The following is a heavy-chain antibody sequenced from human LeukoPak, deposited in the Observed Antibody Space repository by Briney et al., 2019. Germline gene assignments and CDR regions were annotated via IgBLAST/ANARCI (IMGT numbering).Heavy chain of an antibody. CDR2: ISPNNGGT. CDR1: GYTFTDYY. Sequence: GASVKVSCKASGYTFTDYYIHWVRQAPGQGLEWMGWISPNNGGTNSAQKFQGRVTMTRDTSSSTAYMELSRLTSDDTAVYYCARDAGIVVVTTTFNWFDPWGQGTLVTVSS. V-gene: IGHV1-2*02. J-gene: IGHJ5*02. CDR3: ARDAGIVVVTTTFNWFDP. D-gene: IGHD2-2*01.